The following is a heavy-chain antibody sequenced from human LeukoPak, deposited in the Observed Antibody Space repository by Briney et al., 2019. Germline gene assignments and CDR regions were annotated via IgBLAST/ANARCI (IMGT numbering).Heavy chain of an antibody. CDR1: GFTFSSYA. CDR2: ISYDGSNK. Sequence: GGSLRLSCAASGFTFSSYAMHWVRQAPGKGLEWVAVISYDGSNKYYADSVKGRFTISRDNSKNTLYLQMNSLRAEDTAVYYCAKVQTGTDAFDIWGQGTMVTVSS. D-gene: IGHD7-27*01. CDR3: AKVQTGTDAFDI. V-gene: IGHV3-30*01. J-gene: IGHJ3*02.